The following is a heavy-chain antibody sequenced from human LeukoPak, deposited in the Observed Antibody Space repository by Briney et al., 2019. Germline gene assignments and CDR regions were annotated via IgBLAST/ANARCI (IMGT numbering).Heavy chain of an antibody. V-gene: IGHV5-51*01. CDR3: ATYHFRGATSHYFDY. CDR1: GYSFTTYW. D-gene: IGHD3-10*02. J-gene: IGHJ4*02. CDR2: IYPGDSDT. Sequence: GESLKISCKGSGYSFTTYWIGWVRQMPGKGLEWMGIIYPGDSDTRYSPSFQGQVTMSADKSISTAYLQWSSLKASDTAMYYCATYHFRGATSHYFDYWGQGILVTVSS.